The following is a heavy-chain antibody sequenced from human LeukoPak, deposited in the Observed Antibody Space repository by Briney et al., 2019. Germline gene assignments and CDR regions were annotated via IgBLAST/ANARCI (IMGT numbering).Heavy chain of an antibody. CDR3: ARLQYYDSSGYYTNAVDI. CDR1: GFTFSSYG. D-gene: IGHD3-22*01. J-gene: IGHJ3*02. V-gene: IGHV3-21*01. CDR2: ISGTSSHI. Sequence: GGSLRLSCAASGFTFSSYGMSWVRQAPGKGLEWVSSISGTSSHIYYADSVKGRFSISRDNAKNSLYVQMDSLRAEDTAVYYCARLQYYDSSGYYTNAVDIWGQGTMVTVSS.